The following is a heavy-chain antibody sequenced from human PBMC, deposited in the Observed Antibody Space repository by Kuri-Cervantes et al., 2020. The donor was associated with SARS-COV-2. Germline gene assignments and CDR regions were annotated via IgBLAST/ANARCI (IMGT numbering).Heavy chain of an antibody. J-gene: IGHJ4*02. Sequence: ASVKVSCKASGYTFTSYGISWVRQAPGQGLEWMGWISAYNGNTNYAQKLQGRVTMTRDTSTSTVYMELSSLRSEDTAVYYCARAPVTGGSIAVDYWGQGTLVTVSS. CDR3: ARAPVTGGSIAVDY. CDR1: GYTFTSYG. D-gene: IGHD6-13*01. V-gene: IGHV1-18*01. CDR2: ISAYNGNT.